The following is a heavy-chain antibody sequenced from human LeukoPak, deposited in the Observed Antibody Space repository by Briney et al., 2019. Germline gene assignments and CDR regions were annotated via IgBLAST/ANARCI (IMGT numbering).Heavy chain of an antibody. J-gene: IGHJ4*02. CDR1: GFTFNSYW. CDR2: INSDGRST. Sequence: GGSLRLSCAASGFTFNSYWMHWVRQAPGTGLEWVSRINSDGRSTNYADSVRGRFTISRDNAKNTLYLQMNSLRAEDTAVYYCARVGRLAFDYWGQGTLVTVSS. V-gene: IGHV3-74*01. D-gene: IGHD2-15*01. CDR3: ARVGRLAFDY.